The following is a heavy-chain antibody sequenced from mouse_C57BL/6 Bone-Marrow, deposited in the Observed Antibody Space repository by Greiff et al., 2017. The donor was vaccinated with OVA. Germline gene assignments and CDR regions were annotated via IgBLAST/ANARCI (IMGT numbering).Heavy chain of an antibody. CDR3: TRAYVYFDY. CDR1: GFNIKDDY. V-gene: IGHV14-4*01. CDR2: IDPENGDT. Sequence: EVQLHQSGAELVRPGASVKLSCTASGFNIKDDYMHWVKQRPEQGLEWIGWIDPENGDTEYASKFQGKATITADTSSNTAYLQLSSLTSEDTAVYYCTRAYVYFDYWGQGTTLTVSS. J-gene: IGHJ2*01. D-gene: IGHD1-1*01.